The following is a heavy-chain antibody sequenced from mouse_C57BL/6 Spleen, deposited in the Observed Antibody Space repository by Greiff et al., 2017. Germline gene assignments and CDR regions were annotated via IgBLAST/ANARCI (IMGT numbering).Heavy chain of an antibody. CDR3: ARGLPDYAMDY. J-gene: IGHJ4*01. CDR1: GYAFSSSW. Sequence: QVQLQQSGPELVKPGASVKISCKASGYAFSSSWMNWVKQRPGKGLEWIGRIYPGDGDTNYNGKFKGKATLTADKSSSTAYMKLSSLTSEDSAVYFCARGLPDYAMDYWGQGTSVTVSS. CDR2: IYPGDGDT. V-gene: IGHV1-82*01.